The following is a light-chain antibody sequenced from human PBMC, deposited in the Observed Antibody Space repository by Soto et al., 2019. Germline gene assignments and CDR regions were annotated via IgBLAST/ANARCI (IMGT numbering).Light chain of an antibody. CDR1: QSVSSTY. V-gene: IGKV3-20*01. Sequence: EIVLTQSPGSLSLSPGERATLSCRASQSVSSTYLAWYQQKPGQAPRVLIYGASSRAPGIPDRFSGSGSGTDFTLTISRLEPEDFAVYYCHQCGNSWWTFGQGTKVAIK. CDR3: HQCGNSWWT. CDR2: GAS. J-gene: IGKJ1*01.